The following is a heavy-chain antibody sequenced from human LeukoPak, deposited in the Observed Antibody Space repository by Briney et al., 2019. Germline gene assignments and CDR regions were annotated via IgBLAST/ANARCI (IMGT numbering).Heavy chain of an antibody. J-gene: IGHJ3*02. D-gene: IGHD1-26*01. CDR1: GFTFSSYG. CDR2: ISYDGSNK. CDR3: AKDTVVGATRATDAFDI. Sequence: PGGSLRLSCAASGFTFSSYGMHWVRQAPGKGLEWVAVISYDGSNKYYADSVKGRFTISRDNSKNTLYLQMNSLRAEDTAVYYCAKDTVVGATRATDAFDIWGQGTMVTVSS. V-gene: IGHV3-30*18.